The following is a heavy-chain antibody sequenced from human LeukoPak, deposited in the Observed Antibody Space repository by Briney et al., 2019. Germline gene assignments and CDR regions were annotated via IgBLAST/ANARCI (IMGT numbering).Heavy chain of an antibody. CDR2: ISRSGDIT. Sequence: PGGSLRLSCAASGAALTKYGMKGVHQAAGAGLKYISGISRSGDITHYADSVKGRFTISRDNVQNTLYLQMNSLRADDTALYYCATEGFYYWGPGTQVTVSS. J-gene: IGHJ4*02. CDR1: GAALTKYG. V-gene: IGHV3-23*01. CDR3: ATEGFYY.